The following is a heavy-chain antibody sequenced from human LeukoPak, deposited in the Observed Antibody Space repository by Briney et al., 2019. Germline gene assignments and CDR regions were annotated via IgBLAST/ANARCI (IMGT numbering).Heavy chain of an antibody. CDR3: ARRAGAYSHPYDY. D-gene: IGHD4/OR15-4a*01. J-gene: IGHJ4*02. V-gene: IGHV3-53*01. Sequence: PGGSLRLSCTASGFTVSSNSMSWVRQAPGKGLEWVSFIYSDNTHYSDSVKGRFTISGDNSKNTLYLQMNSLRAEDTAVYYCARRAGAYSHPYDYWGQGTLVTVSS. CDR1: GFTVSSNS. CDR2: IYSDNT.